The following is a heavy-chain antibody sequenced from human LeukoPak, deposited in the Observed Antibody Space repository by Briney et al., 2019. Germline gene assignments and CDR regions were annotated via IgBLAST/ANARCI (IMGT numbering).Heavy chain of an antibody. D-gene: IGHD3-16*01. CDR3: ARDYYDYVWGSYGQYYYYYYMDV. J-gene: IGHJ6*03. Sequence: SETLSLTCTVSGGSISSYYWSWIRQPAGKGLEWVGRIYTSGSTNYNPSLKSRVTMSVDTSKNQFSLKLSSVTAADTAVYYCARDYYDYVWGSYGQYYYYYYMDVWGKGTTVTISS. CDR2: IYTSGST. CDR1: GGSISSYY. V-gene: IGHV4-4*07.